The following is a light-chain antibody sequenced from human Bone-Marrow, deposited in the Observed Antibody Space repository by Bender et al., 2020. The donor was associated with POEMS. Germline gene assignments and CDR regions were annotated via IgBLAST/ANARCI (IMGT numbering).Light chain of an antibody. V-gene: IGLV1-44*01. Sequence: QSVLTQPPSVSGTPGQRVTISCSGSGSNIGGYPVNWYQQLPGTAPRLLIYTNNERPSGVSHRFSGSKSGNTASLTISGLQAEDESDYYCCSYAGSSSWVFGGGTKLTVL. J-gene: IGLJ3*02. CDR1: GSNIGGYP. CDR3: CSYAGSSSWV. CDR2: TNN.